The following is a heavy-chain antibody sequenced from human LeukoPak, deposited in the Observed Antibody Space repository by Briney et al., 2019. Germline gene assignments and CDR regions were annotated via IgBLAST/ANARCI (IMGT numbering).Heavy chain of an antibody. D-gene: IGHD3-22*01. Sequence: ASVKVSCKASGYTFTSYDINSVRQATGQGLEWMGWMNPNSGNAGYAQKFQGRVTMTRNTSISTAYMELSSLRSEDTAVYYCARTDYYDSSGYYYVGSPYWGQGTLVTVSS. CDR2: MNPNSGNA. J-gene: IGHJ4*02. CDR3: ARTDYYDSSGYYYVGSPY. V-gene: IGHV1-8*01. CDR1: GYTFTSYD.